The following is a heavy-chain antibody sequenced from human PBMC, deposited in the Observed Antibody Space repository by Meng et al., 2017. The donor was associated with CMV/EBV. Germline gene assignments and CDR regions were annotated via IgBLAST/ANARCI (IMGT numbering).Heavy chain of an antibody. J-gene: IGHJ4*02. D-gene: IGHD1-26*01. V-gene: IGHV1-69*05. CDR1: GGTFSSYV. CDR3: ARGSIVGATDPLDY. Sequence: SVKVSCKASGGTFSSYVISWVRQAPGQGLEWMGGIIPIFGTANYAQKFQGRVTITTDESTSTAYMELSSLRSEDTAVYYCARGSIVGATDPLDYWGQGTLVTVSS. CDR2: IIPIFGTA.